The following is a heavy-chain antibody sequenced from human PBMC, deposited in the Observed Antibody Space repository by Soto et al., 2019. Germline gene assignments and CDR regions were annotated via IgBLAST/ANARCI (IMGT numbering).Heavy chain of an antibody. CDR1: GYTFTGYH. D-gene: IGHD1-26*01. CDR3: ARWVGASNWFDP. V-gene: IGHV1-2*04. CDR2: INTNSGDT. J-gene: IGHJ5*02. Sequence: VAVKVYCKTSGYTFTGYHIHWVRQAPGQGLEWMGWINTNSGDTNYAQNFQGWVTMTRDTSINTAYVELGRLRPDDTAVYYCARWVGASNWFDPWGQGTLVTVSS.